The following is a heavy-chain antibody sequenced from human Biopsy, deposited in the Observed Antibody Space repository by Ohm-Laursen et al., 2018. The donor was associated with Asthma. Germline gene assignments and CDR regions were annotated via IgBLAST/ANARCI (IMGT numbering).Heavy chain of an antibody. CDR3: ASDFPKDYVRYTFQF. Sequence: SVKVSCKVSGYSLTDLSMHWVRQAPGQGLEWMGGHDHEEGGTGNARRFQGRVTMTEDTSTDTAYMELSSLSSDDPAVYYCASDFPKDYVRYTFQFWGQGTLATASS. CDR2: HDHEEGGT. CDR1: GYSLTDLS. J-gene: IGHJ4*02. V-gene: IGHV1-24*01. D-gene: IGHD4-17*01.